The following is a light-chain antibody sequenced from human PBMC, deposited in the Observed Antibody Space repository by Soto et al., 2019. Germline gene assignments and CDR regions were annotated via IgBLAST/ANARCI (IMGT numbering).Light chain of an antibody. Sequence: QSALTQPASVSGSPGQSITISCTGTSSDVVSYNLVSWYQQHPGKAPKLMIYDVSNRPSGVSNRFSGSKSGNTASLTISGLQAEDEADYYCSSYTSSSVVFGGGTKLTVL. CDR2: DVS. J-gene: IGLJ2*01. CDR1: SSDVVSYNL. V-gene: IGLV2-14*02. CDR3: SSYTSSSVV.